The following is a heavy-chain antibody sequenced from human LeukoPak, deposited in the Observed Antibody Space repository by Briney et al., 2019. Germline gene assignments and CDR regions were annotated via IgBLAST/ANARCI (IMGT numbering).Heavy chain of an antibody. J-gene: IGHJ4*02. V-gene: IGHV3-74*01. D-gene: IGHD3-16*02. CDR2: IDSDGSAT. CDR1: GFTFSSYA. CDR3: ARGTAGYHSSYFDY. Sequence: GGSLRLSCSASGFTFSSYAMHWVRHAPGKGLVWVSRIDSDGSATAYADSVKGRFTISRDNAENTLYLQMNSLRAEDTAVYYCARGTAGYHSSYFDYWGQGTLVTVSS.